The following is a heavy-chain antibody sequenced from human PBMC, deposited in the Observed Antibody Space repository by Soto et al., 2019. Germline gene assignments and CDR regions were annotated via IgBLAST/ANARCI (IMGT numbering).Heavy chain of an antibody. V-gene: IGHV4-39*01. CDR1: GCSTTTSRYY. CDR2: VYYSGST. CDR3: VRSSYGGHFFDH. Sequence: KAXETLSLTCTVAGCSTTTSRYYWGWIRQPPGKGLEWIGSVYYSGSTYYNPSLKSRVTISLDRSTDQFSLNLSSVTATDTAVYFCVRSSYGGHFFDHWGQGTLVTVSS. D-gene: IGHD1-26*01. J-gene: IGHJ5*02.